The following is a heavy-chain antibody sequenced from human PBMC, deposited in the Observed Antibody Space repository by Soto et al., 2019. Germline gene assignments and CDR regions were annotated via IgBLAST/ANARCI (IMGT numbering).Heavy chain of an antibody. CDR3: ARVPLRYSSSHNFDS. V-gene: IGHV4-61*01. CDR1: GVSVSSGSFY. D-gene: IGHD6-19*01. J-gene: IGHJ4*02. Sequence: SETLSLSCTVSGVSVSSGSFYWSWIRQPPGKVLEWIGFIYNTETFNYNPSLKSRVTLSGDASKHQFSLKLRSVTAADTAVYYCARVPLRYSSSHNFDSWGQGALVTVS. CDR2: IYNTETF.